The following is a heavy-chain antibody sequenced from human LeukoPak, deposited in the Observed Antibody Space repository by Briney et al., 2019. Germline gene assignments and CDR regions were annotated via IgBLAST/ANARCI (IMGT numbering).Heavy chain of an antibody. J-gene: IGHJ4*02. CDR3: ARHYVFVYGGSSFDY. CDR2: IYYSGST. CDR1: GGSISGYY. Sequence: PSETLSLTCAVSGGSISGYYWSWIRQPPGKGLEWIGYIYYSGSTNYNPSLKSRITISLDTSKNQFSLELSSVTAADTAMYYCARHYVFVYGGSSFDYWGQGTLVTVSS. V-gene: IGHV4-59*08. D-gene: IGHD2-8*01.